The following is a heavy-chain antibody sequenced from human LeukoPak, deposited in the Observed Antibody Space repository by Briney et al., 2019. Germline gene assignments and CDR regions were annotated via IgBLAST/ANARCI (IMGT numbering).Heavy chain of an antibody. J-gene: IGHJ6*03. CDR3: ARGPYYDFWSGYYTPTRYYYYMDV. V-gene: IGHV4-34*01. Sequence: PSETLSLTCAVYGGSFSGYYWSWIRQPPGKGLEWIGEINHSGSTNYSPSLKSRVTISVDTSKNQFSLKLSSVTAADTAVYYCARGPYYDFWSGYYTPTRYYYYMDVWGKGTTVTVSS. CDR1: GGSFSGYY. D-gene: IGHD3-3*01. CDR2: INHSGST.